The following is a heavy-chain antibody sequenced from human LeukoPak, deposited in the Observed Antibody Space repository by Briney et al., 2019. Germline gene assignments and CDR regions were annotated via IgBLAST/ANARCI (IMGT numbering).Heavy chain of an antibody. D-gene: IGHD2-2*01. J-gene: IGHJ6*03. CDR3: ARHAGLVVVPAAMRYMDV. Sequence: KPSETLSLTCTVSGGSISSSSYYWGWIRQPPGKGLEWIGSIYYSGSTYYNPSLKSRVTISVDTSKNQFSLKLSSVTAADTAVYYCARHAGLVVVPAAMRYMDVWGKGTTVTVSS. CDR1: GGSISSSSYY. V-gene: IGHV4-39*01. CDR2: IYYSGST.